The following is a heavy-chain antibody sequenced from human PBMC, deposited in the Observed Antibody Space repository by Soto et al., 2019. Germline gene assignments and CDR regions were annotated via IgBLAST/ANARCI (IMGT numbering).Heavy chain of an antibody. Sequence: PETLSLTCAVYGGSFSGYYWSWIRQPPGKGLEWIGEITHSGSTNYNPSLKSRVTISVDTSKNQFSLKLSSVTAADPAVYYCARVRGRRGRRPGGMGLWGRGSTGVVAS. CDR2: ITHSGST. CDR1: GGSFSGYY. CDR3: ARVRGRRGRRPGGMGL. J-gene: IGHJ6*04. V-gene: IGHV4-34*01. D-gene: IGHD2-21*01.